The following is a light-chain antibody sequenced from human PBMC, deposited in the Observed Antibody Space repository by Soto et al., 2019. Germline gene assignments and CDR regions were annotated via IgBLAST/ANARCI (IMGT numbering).Light chain of an antibody. CDR1: QSVSSY. Sequence: IVLTQSPATLSLSPGERATLSCRASQSVSSYLAWYQQKGGQAPRLLIYDASSRAPGIPARFSGSGSGTDFTLTISSLEPEDFAGYYCQQRSVWPTFGGGTKVEIK. J-gene: IGKJ4*01. V-gene: IGKV3-11*01. CDR2: DAS. CDR3: QQRSVWPT.